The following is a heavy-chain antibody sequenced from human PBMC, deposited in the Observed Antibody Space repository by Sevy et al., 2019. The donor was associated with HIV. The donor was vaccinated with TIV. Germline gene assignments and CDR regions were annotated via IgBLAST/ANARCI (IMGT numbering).Heavy chain of an antibody. D-gene: IGHD2-21*02. V-gene: IGHV1-69*13. CDR2: IIPIFGTA. Sequence: ASVKVSCKASGGTFSSYAISWVRQAPGQGLEWMGGIIPIFGTANYAQKFQGRVTITADESTSTAYMELSSLRSEDTAVYYCVRDKVTAIPAGDYYYGMDVWGQGTTVTVSS. J-gene: IGHJ6*02. CDR3: VRDKVTAIPAGDYYYGMDV. CDR1: GGTFSSYA.